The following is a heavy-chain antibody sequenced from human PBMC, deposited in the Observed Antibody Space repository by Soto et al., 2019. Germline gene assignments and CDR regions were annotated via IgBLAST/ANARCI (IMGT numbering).Heavy chain of an antibody. CDR1: GFSLSTSGMG. V-gene: IGHV2-5*02. CDR2: IYWDDDK. CDR3: AHYSSTSSCDN. Sequence: QITLKESGPTLVKPTKTFTLACTFSGFSLSTSGMGVGWIRQPPGKALEWLALIYWDDDKRYSPSLKSRLTITKDTSNHQVVLTMTNMEPVDTATYYCAHYSSTSSCDNGGQGTLVTVSS. D-gene: IGHD6-6*01. J-gene: IGHJ4*02.